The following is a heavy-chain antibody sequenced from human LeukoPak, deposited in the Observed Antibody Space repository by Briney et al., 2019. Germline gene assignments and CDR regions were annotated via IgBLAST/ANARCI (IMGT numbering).Heavy chain of an antibody. CDR3: ARLDVVVPAAAFDY. D-gene: IGHD2-2*01. CDR1: GGSFSGYY. J-gene: IGHJ4*02. CDR2: INHSGST. Sequence: SETLSLTCAVYGGSFSGYYWSWIRQPPGKGLEWIGEINHSGSTNYNPSLKSRVTISVDTSKNQFSLKLSSVTAADTAAYYCARLDVVVPAAAFDYWGQGTLVTVSS. V-gene: IGHV4-34*01.